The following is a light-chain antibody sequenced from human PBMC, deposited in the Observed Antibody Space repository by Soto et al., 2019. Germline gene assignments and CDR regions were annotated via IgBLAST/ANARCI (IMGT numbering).Light chain of an antibody. CDR2: DAS. CDR3: QQRQNWPPIT. V-gene: IGKV3-11*01. J-gene: IGKJ5*01. CDR1: QNVNYY. Sequence: EVVLTQSPATLSLSPGERATLSCRASQNVNYYLVWYQQKPGQAPRLLIYDASNRATGIPARFSGSGSGTDFTLTISSLEPEDFAVYYCQQRQNWPPITFGQGTRLEIK.